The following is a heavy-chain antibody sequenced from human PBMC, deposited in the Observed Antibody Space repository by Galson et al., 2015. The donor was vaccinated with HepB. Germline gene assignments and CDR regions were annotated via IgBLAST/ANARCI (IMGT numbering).Heavy chain of an antibody. Sequence: SVKVSCKASGYTFTSYAMHWVRQAPGQRLEWMGWINAGNGNTKYSQKFQGRVTITADESTSTAYMELSSLRSEDTAVYYCARSAPYDILTPSTHYYMDVWGKGTTVTVSS. CDR1: GYTFTSYA. CDR2: INAGNGNT. D-gene: IGHD3-9*01. CDR3: ARSAPYDILTPSTHYYMDV. J-gene: IGHJ6*03. V-gene: IGHV1-3*01.